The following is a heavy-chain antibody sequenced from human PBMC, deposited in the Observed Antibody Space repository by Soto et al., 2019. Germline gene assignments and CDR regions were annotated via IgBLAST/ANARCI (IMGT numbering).Heavy chain of an antibody. CDR1: GGTFSSYT. Sequence: QVQLVQSGAEVKKPGSSVKVSCKASGGTFSSYTISWVRQAPGQGLEWMGRIIPILGIANYAQKFQGRVTITADKSTSTAYMELSSLRSEDTAVYYCARIYSGYDSWYFDLWGRGTLVTVSS. J-gene: IGHJ2*01. V-gene: IGHV1-69*02. CDR2: IIPILGIA. CDR3: ARIYSGYDSWYFDL. D-gene: IGHD5-12*01.